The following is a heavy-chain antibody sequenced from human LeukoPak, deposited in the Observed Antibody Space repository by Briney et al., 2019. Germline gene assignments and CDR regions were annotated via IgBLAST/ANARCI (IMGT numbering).Heavy chain of an antibody. CDR2: IYSSGST. CDR3: ARTSARGAQFDY. CDR1: GGSISSYY. J-gene: IGHJ4*02. Sequence: PSETLSLTCTVSGGSISSYYWSWIRQPAGKGLEWIGRIYSSGSTNYNPSLKTRVTMSVDTSKNQFSLNLTSVTAADTAVYYCARTSARGAQFDYWGQGTLVTVSS. D-gene: IGHD3-10*01. V-gene: IGHV4-4*07.